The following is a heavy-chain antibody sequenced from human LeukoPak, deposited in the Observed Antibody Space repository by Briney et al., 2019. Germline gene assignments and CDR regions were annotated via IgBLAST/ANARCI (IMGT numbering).Heavy chain of an antibody. CDR2: INPSGGST. CDR3: ARAPPYYYDSSGYYLGDY. D-gene: IGHD3-22*01. Sequence: ASVKVSCKASGYTFTSYYMHWVRQAPGQGLEWMGIINPSGGSTSYAQKFQGRVTMTRDTSTSTVYMELSSLRSEDTAVYYCARAPPYYYDSSGYYLGDYWGQGTLVTVSS. V-gene: IGHV1-46*01. J-gene: IGHJ4*02. CDR1: GYTFTSYY.